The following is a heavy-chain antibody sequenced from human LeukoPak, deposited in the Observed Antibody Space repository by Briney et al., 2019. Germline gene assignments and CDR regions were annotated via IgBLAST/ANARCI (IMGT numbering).Heavy chain of an antibody. CDR3: ARDSPTVTPSFGY. Sequence: ASVKVSCKASGYTFTSYGISWVRQAPGQGLEWMGWINPNSGGTNYAQKFQGRVTMTRDTSISTAYMELSRLRSDDTAVYYCARDSPTVTPSFGYWGQGTLVTVSS. CDR1: GYTFTSYG. J-gene: IGHJ4*02. V-gene: IGHV1-2*02. CDR2: INPNSGGT. D-gene: IGHD4-17*01.